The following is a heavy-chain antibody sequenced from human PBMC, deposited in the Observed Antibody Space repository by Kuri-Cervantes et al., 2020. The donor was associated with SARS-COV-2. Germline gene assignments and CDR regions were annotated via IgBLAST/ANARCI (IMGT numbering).Heavy chain of an antibody. CDR2: IYHSGST. V-gene: IGHV4-38-2*02. J-gene: IGHJ3*02. D-gene: IGHD4-11*01. CDR1: GYSISSGYY. CDR3: ASQGDYSPDLNPAHYALDI. Sequence: SETLSLTCTVSGYSISSGYYWGWIRQPPGKGLEWIVSIYHSGSTYYNPSLKSRVTILVDTSKNQFSLKLSSVTAAETAVYYCASQGDYSPDLNPAHYALDIWGQGTMVTVSS.